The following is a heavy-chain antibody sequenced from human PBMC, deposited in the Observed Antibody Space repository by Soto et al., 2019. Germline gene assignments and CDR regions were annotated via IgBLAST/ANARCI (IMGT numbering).Heavy chain of an antibody. V-gene: IGHV3-49*03. CDR1: GYTCVDHG. D-gene: IGHD4-4*01. CDR2: IRSKAYGGTT. Sequence: RSMRVRWRAAGYTCVDHGSSWFRQAPGKGLEWVGFIRSKAYGGTTEYAASVKGRFTISRDDSKSIAYLQMNSLKTEDTAVYYCTRDLLGGPATTVTTPTDYWGQGTLVTVSS. CDR3: TRDLLGGPATTVTTPTDY. J-gene: IGHJ4*02.